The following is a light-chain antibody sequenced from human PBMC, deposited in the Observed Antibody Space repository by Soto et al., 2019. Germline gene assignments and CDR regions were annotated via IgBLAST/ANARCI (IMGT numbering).Light chain of an antibody. Sequence: EIVLTQSPATLSLSPGERATLSCRASQSVSSYLAWYQQKPGQAPRLLIYDASNRATGIPARFSGSGSGTDFTLTISSLEPEDFAVYYCQQRSNWPPGFTFGGGTKVEI. V-gene: IGKV3-11*01. CDR2: DAS. CDR3: QQRSNWPPGFT. CDR1: QSVSSY. J-gene: IGKJ4*01.